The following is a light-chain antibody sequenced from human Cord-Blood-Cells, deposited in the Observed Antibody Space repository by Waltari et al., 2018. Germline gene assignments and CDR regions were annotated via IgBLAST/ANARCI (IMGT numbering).Light chain of an antibody. J-gene: IGKJ4*01. CDR3: QQYGSSPLT. CDR2: GAS. Sequence: EIVFTQSPGTLSLSPGKTATLSCRASQSVSSSYLAWYQQKPGQAPRLLIYGASSRATGIPDRFSGSGSGTDFTLTISRLEPEDFAVYYCQQYGSSPLTFGGGTKVEIK. V-gene: IGKV3-20*01. CDR1: QSVSSSY.